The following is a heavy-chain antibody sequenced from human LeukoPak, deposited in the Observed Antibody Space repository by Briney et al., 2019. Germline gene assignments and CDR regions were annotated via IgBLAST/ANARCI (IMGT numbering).Heavy chain of an antibody. D-gene: IGHD6-19*01. Sequence: PGGSLRLSCAASGFTFSSSAMTWVRQGPGKGLEWVSAFSGGGSTYYAHSVKGRFTISKDSSNNMLYLQMNSLRPDDTAVYYCAKDVPHSGWKGFDCWGQGTLVTVSS. CDR1: GFTFSSSA. J-gene: IGHJ4*02. CDR2: FSGGGST. CDR3: AKDVPHSGWKGFDC. V-gene: IGHV3-23*01.